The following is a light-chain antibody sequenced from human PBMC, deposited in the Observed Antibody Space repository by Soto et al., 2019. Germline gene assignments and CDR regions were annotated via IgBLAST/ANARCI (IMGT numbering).Light chain of an antibody. J-gene: IGKJ1*01. CDR2: GAF. V-gene: IGKV3-20*01. CDR1: QSASTSF. Sequence: EVVLTQSPGTLSLSPGERATLSCRASQSASTSFLAWYKQKPGQAPRLLIYGAFSRATGIPDRFSGSGSGTDFTLTISRLEPEDFAVDDCQQYGSSGTFGQGTKVDIK. CDR3: QQYGSSGT.